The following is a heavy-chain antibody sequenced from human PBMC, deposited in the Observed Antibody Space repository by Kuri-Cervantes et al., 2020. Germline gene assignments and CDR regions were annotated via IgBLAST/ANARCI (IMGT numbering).Heavy chain of an antibody. CDR2: IRYDGSIK. Sequence: GGSLRLSCAASRFTFSNYGMHWVRQAPGKGLEWVAFIRYDGSIKNYADSVKGRFTISRDNSKNTLYLQINSLKPEDTAVYYCMTDISCSSTICYTFWGQGTLVTVSS. D-gene: IGHD2-2*02. J-gene: IGHJ4*02. CDR1: RFTFSNYG. V-gene: IGHV3-30*02. CDR3: MTDISCSSTICYTF.